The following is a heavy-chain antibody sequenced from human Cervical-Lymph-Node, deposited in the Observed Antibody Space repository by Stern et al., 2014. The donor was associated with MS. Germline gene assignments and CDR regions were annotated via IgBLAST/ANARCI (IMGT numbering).Heavy chain of an antibody. Sequence: EVQLEESGAELKKPGESLRIACKGSGYSLTNTGIGWVRQMPGKGLEWMGIIYPGNSETRYSPSFQGQVTISADKSINTAYLQWSSLKASDTAMYYCARGRGIALRPDYWGQGTLVTVSS. CDR1: GYSLTNTG. D-gene: IGHD6-13*01. J-gene: IGHJ4*02. CDR3: ARGRGIALRPDY. CDR2: IYPGNSET. V-gene: IGHV5-51*03.